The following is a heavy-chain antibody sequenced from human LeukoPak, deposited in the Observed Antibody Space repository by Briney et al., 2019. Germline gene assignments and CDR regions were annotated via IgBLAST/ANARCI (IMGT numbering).Heavy chain of an antibody. Sequence: GEPLKISCKGSGYSFTSYWIGWVRQMPGKGLEWMGIIYPGDSDTRYSPSFQGQVTISADKSISTAYLQWSSLKASDTAMYYCASQADYGSGSYNVFDYWGQGTLVTVSS. CDR2: IYPGDSDT. D-gene: IGHD3-10*01. CDR1: GYSFTSYW. CDR3: ASQADYGSGSYNVFDY. J-gene: IGHJ4*02. V-gene: IGHV5-51*01.